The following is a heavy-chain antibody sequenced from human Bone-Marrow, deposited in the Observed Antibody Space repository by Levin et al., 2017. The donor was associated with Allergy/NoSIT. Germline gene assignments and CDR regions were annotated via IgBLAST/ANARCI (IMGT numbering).Heavy chain of an antibody. CDR1: GYTFTGYY. CDR2: INPNSGGT. J-gene: IGHJ6*02. V-gene: IGHV1-2*04. D-gene: IGHD3-16*02. CDR3: ARDRWYYGMDV. Sequence: GESLKISCKASGYTFTGYYMHWVRQAPGQGLEWMGWINPNSGGTNYAQKFQGWVTMTRDTSISTAYMELSRLRSDDTAVYYCARDRWYYGMDVWGQGTTVTVSS.